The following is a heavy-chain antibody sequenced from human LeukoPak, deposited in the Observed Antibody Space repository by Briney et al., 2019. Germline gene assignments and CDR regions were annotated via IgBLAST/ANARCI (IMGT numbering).Heavy chain of an antibody. CDR3: ARKRRDGYNLGYFDH. V-gene: IGHV4-30-4*08. CDR2: IYYSGST. Sequence: SETLSLTCTVSGGSISSGDYYWSWIRQPPGKGLEWIGYIYYSGSTYYNPALKSRLTISVDTSKNQFSLKLSSVTAAGTAVYYCARKRRDGYNLGYFDHWGQGPLVTVSS. CDR1: GGSISSGDYY. J-gene: IGHJ4*02. D-gene: IGHD5-24*01.